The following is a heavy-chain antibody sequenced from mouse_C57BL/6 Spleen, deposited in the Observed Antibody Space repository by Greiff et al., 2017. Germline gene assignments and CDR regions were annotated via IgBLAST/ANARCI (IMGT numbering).Heavy chain of an antibody. D-gene: IGHD3-1*01. CDR1: GFNIKDDY. CDR2: IDPENGDT. CDR3: TTGLPFAY. V-gene: IGHV14-4*01. Sequence: VHVKQSGAELVRPGASVKLSCTASGFNIKDDYMHWVKQRPEQGLEWIGWIDPENGDTEYASKFQGKATITADTSSNTAYLQLSSLTSEDTAVYYCTTGLPFAYWGQGTLVTVSA. J-gene: IGHJ3*01.